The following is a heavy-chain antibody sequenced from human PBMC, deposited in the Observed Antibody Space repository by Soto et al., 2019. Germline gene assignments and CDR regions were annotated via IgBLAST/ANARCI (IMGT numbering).Heavy chain of an antibody. V-gene: IGHV3-66*01. CDR1: GFTVSSNY. CDR2: IYSGGTT. Sequence: EVQLVESGGGLVQPGGSLRLSCAASGFTVSSNYMSWVRQAPGKGLESVSFIYSGGTTYYADSVKGRFTITRDSSKNTVFLQMNSLRAEDTAVYSCARGRPGRGTDCCPIEYWGQGILVMVSS. J-gene: IGHJ4*02. D-gene: IGHD2-21*02. CDR3: ARGRPGRGTDCCPIEY.